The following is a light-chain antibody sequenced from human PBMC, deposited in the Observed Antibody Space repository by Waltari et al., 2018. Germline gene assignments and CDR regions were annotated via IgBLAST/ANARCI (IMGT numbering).Light chain of an antibody. V-gene: IGKV3-15*01. CDR1: QRVSSN. J-gene: IGKJ1*01. Sequence: EIVMTQSPATLSVSPGERATLSCRASQRVSSNLAWYHQKPGQAPTLLIYGASTRATGIPARFSGSGSGTEFTLTISSMQSEDFAVYYCQQYNNWPPRRTFGQGTKVEIK. CDR3: QQYNNWPPRRT. CDR2: GAS.